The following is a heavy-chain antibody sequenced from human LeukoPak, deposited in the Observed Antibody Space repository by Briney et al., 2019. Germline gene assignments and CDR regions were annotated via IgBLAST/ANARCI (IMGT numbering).Heavy chain of an antibody. CDR3: ARRWQHLAFDY. CDR1: GGSISSSTYY. Sequence: SETLSLTCTVPGGSISSSTYYWDWIRQPPGKGLEWIGTIYYSGSTYYNPSLKSRVTISVDTSKNQFSLKLSSVTAADTAVYYCARRWQHLAFDYWGQGTLVTVSS. D-gene: IGHD5-24*01. J-gene: IGHJ4*02. CDR2: IYYSGST. V-gene: IGHV4-39*01.